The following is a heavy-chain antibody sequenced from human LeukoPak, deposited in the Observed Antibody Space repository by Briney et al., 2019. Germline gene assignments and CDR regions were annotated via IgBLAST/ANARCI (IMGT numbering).Heavy chain of an antibody. CDR2: IRSNTDGGTV. V-gene: IGHV3-15*01. J-gene: IGHJ3*02. D-gene: IGHD3-3*01. CDR1: GFTVSNNY. CDR3: TTSATYYDLWSGYSRAFDI. Sequence: PGGSLRLSCAASGFTVSNNYMSWVRQAPGKGLEWVGRIRSNTDGGTVEYAAPVKGRFTISRDDSKNTLYVQMNSLQTEDTAVYYCTTSATYYDLWSGYSRAFDIWGQGTMVTVSS.